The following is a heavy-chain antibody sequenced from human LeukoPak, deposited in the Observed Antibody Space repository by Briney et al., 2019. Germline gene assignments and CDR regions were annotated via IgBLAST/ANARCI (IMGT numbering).Heavy chain of an antibody. D-gene: IGHD5-12*01. V-gene: IGHV3-7*01. J-gene: IGHJ4*02. CDR3: ARGGYSFDY. CDR1: VFSFTKYW. Sequence: PGVSLRLSCVASVFSFTKYWMTGVRQAPGKGGEWVARLHPDGSERNHVGSVEVRFTVFGDNAKSSLFLQMHSLRVEDTAVYYCARGGYSFDYLGQGTLVTVPS. CDR2: LHPDGSER.